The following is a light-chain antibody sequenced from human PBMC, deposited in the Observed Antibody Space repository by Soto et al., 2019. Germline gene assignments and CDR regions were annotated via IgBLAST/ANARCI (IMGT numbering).Light chain of an antibody. Sequence: EIVMTQSPGTLSVSPGERATLSCRASQSVSSYLAWYQQKPGQAPSLLIYGASTRATGIPARFSGSGSGTEFTLTLSSLQSEDFAVYYCQQYNNWPRTFGQGTKVEIK. CDR1: QSVSSY. J-gene: IGKJ1*01. CDR2: GAS. CDR3: QQYNNWPRT. V-gene: IGKV3-15*01.